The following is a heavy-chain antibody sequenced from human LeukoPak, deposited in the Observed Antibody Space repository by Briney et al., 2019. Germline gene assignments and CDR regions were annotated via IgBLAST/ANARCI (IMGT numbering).Heavy chain of an antibody. Sequence: GGSLRLSCAASGFTFSSYAMSWVRQAPGKGLEWVSAISGSGGSTYYADSVKGRFTISRDNSKNTLYLQMNSLRAEDTAVYYCAKGEATYSSGWYYLDYWGQGTLVTVSS. V-gene: IGHV3-23*01. CDR2: ISGSGGST. J-gene: IGHJ4*02. CDR1: GFTFSSYA. CDR3: AKGEATYSSGWYYLDY. D-gene: IGHD6-19*01.